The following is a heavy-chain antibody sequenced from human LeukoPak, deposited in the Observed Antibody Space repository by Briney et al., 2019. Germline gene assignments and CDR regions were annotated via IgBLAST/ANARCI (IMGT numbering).Heavy chain of an antibody. J-gene: IGHJ2*01. CDR2: IYYSGST. Sequence: SETLSLTSTVSGGSISSYYWSWIRQPPGKGLDWIGYIYYSGSTNYNPSLKSRVTISVDTSKNQFSLKLSSVTAADTAVYYCARHKYSSVYYWYFDLWGRGTLVTVSS. CDR3: ARHKYSSVYYWYFDL. CDR1: GGSISSYY. D-gene: IGHD6-19*01. V-gene: IGHV4-59*08.